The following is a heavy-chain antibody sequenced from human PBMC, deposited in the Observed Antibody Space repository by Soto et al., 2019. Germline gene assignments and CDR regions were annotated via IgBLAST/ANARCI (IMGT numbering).Heavy chain of an antibody. V-gene: IGHV1-69*01. CDR2: IIPLFSTA. CDR1: GGTFSNYA. D-gene: IGHD5-18*01. J-gene: IGHJ6*02. Sequence: QVQLVQSGAEVRKPGSSVKVSCKASGGTFSNYALSWVRQAPGQGLAWMGGIIPLFSTANYAQKLQGTATIIAHESTSTAYMEESSLRSQDTAVYYCASASVDTAMITLTFFYWHYGMDVWGQGTTVTVAS. CDR3: ASASVDTAMITLTFFYWHYGMDV.